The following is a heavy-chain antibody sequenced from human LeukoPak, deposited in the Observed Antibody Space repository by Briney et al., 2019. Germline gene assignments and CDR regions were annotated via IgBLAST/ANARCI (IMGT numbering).Heavy chain of an antibody. D-gene: IGHD3-22*01. V-gene: IGHV4-39*01. CDR2: IYYSGST. CDR3: AAPPPYYYDSSGYPGTFDI. CDR1: GGSISSSSYY. J-gene: IGHJ3*02. Sequence: SETLSLTCTVSGGSISSSSYYWGWIRQPPGKGLEWIGSIYYSGSTYYNPSLKSRVTISVDTSKNQFSLKPSSVTAADTAVYYCAAPPPYYYDSSGYPGTFDIWGQGTMVTVSS.